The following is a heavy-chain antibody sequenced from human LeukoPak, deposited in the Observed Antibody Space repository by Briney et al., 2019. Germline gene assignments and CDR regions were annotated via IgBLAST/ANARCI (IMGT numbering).Heavy chain of an antibody. D-gene: IGHD5-12*01. V-gene: IGHV3-30*04. CDR3: ARDVGGYAFDY. Sequence: GRSLRLSCVASGFTFNSYTLHWVRQAPGKGLDWVAVMSYDGSHKYHADSVKGRFTISRDNSKNTLYLQMNSLRAEDTAIYFCARDVGGYAFDYWGQGTLVTVSS. CDR1: GFTFNSYT. J-gene: IGHJ4*02. CDR2: MSYDGSHK.